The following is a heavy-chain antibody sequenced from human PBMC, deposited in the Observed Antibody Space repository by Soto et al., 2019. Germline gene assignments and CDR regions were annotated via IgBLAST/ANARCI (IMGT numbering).Heavy chain of an antibody. CDR2: IYWGDDK. J-gene: IGHJ4*02. D-gene: IGHD6-13*01. CDR3: ARLLRIAAAGTTYFDY. Sequence: SGPTLVNPTQTLTLTCTFSGFSLSTSGVGVGWIRQPPGKALEWLALIYWGDDKRYSPSLKSRLTITKDTSKNQVVLTMTNMDPVDTATYYCARLLRIAAAGTTYFDYWGQGTLVTVSS. V-gene: IGHV2-5*02. CDR1: GFSLSTSGVG.